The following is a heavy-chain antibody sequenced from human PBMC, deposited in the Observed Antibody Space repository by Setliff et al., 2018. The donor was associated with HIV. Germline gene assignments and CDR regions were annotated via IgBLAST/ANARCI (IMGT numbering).Heavy chain of an antibody. Sequence: GGSLRLSCAASGFTISSYHIHWVRQAPGKGLEWVSGISWNSGSIGYADSVKGRFTISRDNAKNSLYLQMNSLRAEDTAVYYCARDQFTWNDHDQNNHYYGMDVWGQGTTVTVSS. CDR1: GFTISSYH. CDR2: ISWNSGSI. J-gene: IGHJ6*02. D-gene: IGHD1-1*01. CDR3: ARDQFTWNDHDQNNHYYGMDV. V-gene: IGHV3-48*04.